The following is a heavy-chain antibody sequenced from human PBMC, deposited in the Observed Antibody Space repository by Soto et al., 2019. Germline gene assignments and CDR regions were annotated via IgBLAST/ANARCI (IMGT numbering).Heavy chain of an antibody. V-gene: IGHV4-39*01. CDR2: IYYSGST. CDR1: GGSISSSSYY. J-gene: IGHJ5*02. D-gene: IGHD3-10*01. Sequence: PSETLSLTCTVSGGSISSSSYYWGWIRQPPGKGLEWIGSIYYSGSTYYNPSLKSRVTISVDTSKNQFSLKLISVTAADTAVYYCARQGITMDPYWFDPWGQGTLVTVSS. CDR3: ARQGITMDPYWFDP.